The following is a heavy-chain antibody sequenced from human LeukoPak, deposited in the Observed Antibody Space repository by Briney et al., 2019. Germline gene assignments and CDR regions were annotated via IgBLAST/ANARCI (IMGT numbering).Heavy chain of an antibody. CDR3: ARSRVVGATAPDY. CDR2: MYTTGST. D-gene: IGHD1-26*01. CDR1: GFSVSSKY. V-gene: IGHV3-66*01. Sequence: GGSLRPSCAASGFSVSSKYMSWVRQAPTKGLEWVAVMYTTGSTFYADSVKGRFIISSDNSKNTLFLQMNSLTAEDTAVYYCARSRVVGATAPDYWGQGTLVTVSS. J-gene: IGHJ4*02.